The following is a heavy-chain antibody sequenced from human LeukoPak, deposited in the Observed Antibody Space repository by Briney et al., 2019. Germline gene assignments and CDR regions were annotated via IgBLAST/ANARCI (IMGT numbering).Heavy chain of an antibody. Sequence: ASVKVSCKASGYTFTGYYMHWVRQAPGQGLEWMGWINPNSGGTNYAQKFQGRVTMTRDTSISTAYMELSRLRSDDTAVHYCARPYCSSTSCYTAGSGWWQGTLVTVSS. J-gene: IGHJ4*02. CDR2: INPNSGGT. D-gene: IGHD2-2*02. CDR1: GYTFTGYY. CDR3: ARPYCSSTSCYTAGSG. V-gene: IGHV1-2*02.